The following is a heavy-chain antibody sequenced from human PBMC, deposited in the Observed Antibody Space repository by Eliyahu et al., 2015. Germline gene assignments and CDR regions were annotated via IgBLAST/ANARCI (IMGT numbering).Heavy chain of an antibody. J-gene: IGHJ4*02. Sequence: EVQLVESGGGLVKPGGSLRLSCAASGXXFSSYSMNWVRQAPGKGLEWVSSISSSSSYIYYADSVKGRFTISRDNAKNSLYLQMNSLRAEDTAVYYCARDPEVLGGSGSYSLDYWGQGTLVTVSS. D-gene: IGHD3-10*01. V-gene: IGHV3-21*01. CDR3: ARDPEVLGGSGSYSLDY. CDR1: GXXFSSYS. CDR2: ISSSSSYI.